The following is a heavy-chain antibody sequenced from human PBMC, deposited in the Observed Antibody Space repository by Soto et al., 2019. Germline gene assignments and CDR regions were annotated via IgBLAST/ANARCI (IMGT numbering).Heavy chain of an antibody. CDR2: IIPIFGTA. V-gene: IGHV1-69*12. J-gene: IGHJ2*01. D-gene: IGHD5-12*01. Sequence: QVQLVQSGAEVKKPGSSVTVSCKASGGTFSSYTISWVRQAPGQGLEWMGGIIPIFGTANYAQKIQGRVTITADESTGTAYMDLSSLRSEETAVYYCARGNHRWLQLWYFDRWGRGTLVNVSS. CDR1: GGTFSSYT. CDR3: ARGNHRWLQLWYFDR.